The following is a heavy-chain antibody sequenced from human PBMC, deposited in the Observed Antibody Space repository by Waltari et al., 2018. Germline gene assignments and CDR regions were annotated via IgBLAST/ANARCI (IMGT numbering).Heavy chain of an antibody. CDR1: GYSISSGYY. Sequence: QVQLQESGPGLVKPSETLSLTCAVSGYSISSGYYWGWIRQPPGKGLEWIGSIYHSGSTNYNPSLKSRVTISVDTSKNQFSLKLSSVTAADTAVYYCARHVSSSWSPWGQGTLVTVSS. CDR2: IYHSGST. V-gene: IGHV4-38-2*01. D-gene: IGHD6-13*01. CDR3: ARHVSSSWSP. J-gene: IGHJ5*02.